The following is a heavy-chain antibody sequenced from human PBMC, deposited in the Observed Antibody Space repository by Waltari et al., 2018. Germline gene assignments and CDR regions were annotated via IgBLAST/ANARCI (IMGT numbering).Heavy chain of an antibody. D-gene: IGHD6-19*01. J-gene: IGHJ4*02. V-gene: IGHV3-7*01. Sequence: EVQLVEPGGGLVQPGGQLRPACAASGFTFRTYWMGWVRQAPGKGLEWVANIKQDGSEKYSVDSVKGRFTISRDNAKNSLSLQMNSLRAEDTAVYFCARLYNTGWYGFDYWGQGTLVTVSS. CDR2: IKQDGSEK. CDR1: GFTFRTYW. CDR3: ARLYNTGWYGFDY.